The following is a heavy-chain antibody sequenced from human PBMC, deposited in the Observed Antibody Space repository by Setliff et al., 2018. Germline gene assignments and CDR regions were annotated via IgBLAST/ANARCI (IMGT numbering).Heavy chain of an antibody. CDR3: AKVPPDYYDSRIDAFDI. J-gene: IGHJ3*02. V-gene: IGHV4-34*01. CDR1: GGSFSTYY. Sequence: PSETLSLTCAVYGGSFSTYYWIWIRQPPGKGLEWIGEINHSGSTNYNPSLKSRVTISVDTSKNQFSLKLSSVTAADTAVYYCAKVPPDYYDSRIDAFDIWGQGTMVTVS. CDR2: INHSGST. D-gene: IGHD3-22*01.